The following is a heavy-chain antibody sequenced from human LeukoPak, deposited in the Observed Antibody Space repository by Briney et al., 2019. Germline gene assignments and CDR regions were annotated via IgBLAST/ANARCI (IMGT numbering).Heavy chain of an antibody. D-gene: IGHD3-16*01. J-gene: IGHJ3*02. CDR2: INPNTGAT. V-gene: IGHV1-2*02. CDR3: ARLGSSDI. CDR1: AHTFTGYY. Sequence: ASVEVSCKASAHTFTGYYMHWVRQAAGQGLEWMGWINPNTGATNYAQKFQGRVTMTRDTSLSTAYMKLSSLRSDDTAVYYCARLGSSDIWGQGTMVTVSS.